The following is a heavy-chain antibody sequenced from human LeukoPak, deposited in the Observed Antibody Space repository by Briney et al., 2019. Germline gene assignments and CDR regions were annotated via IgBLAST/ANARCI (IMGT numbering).Heavy chain of an antibody. CDR3: ARVVGFGELYDY. V-gene: IGHV4-30-4*08. Sequence: SQTLSLTCTVSGGSISSGDYYWSWIRQPPREGLEWIGYIYYSGSTYYNPSLKSRVTISVDTSKNQFSLKLSSVTAADTAVYYCARVVGFGELYDYWGQGTLVTVSS. J-gene: IGHJ4*02. CDR1: GGSISSGDYY. D-gene: IGHD3-10*01. CDR2: IYYSGST.